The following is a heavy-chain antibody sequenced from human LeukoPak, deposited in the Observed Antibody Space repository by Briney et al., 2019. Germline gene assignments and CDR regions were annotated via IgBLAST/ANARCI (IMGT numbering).Heavy chain of an antibody. V-gene: IGHV3-30*02. J-gene: IGHJ4*02. CDR1: GFTFSRYG. Sequence: PGGSLRLSCAASGFTFSRYGMHWVRQAPGKGLEGVAFIRYDGSNKYNADSVKGRFSISRDNAKRSLYVQVNSLRVEDTAVYYSALLTVASDFDYWGQGALVTVSS. CDR2: IRYDGSNK. D-gene: IGHD5-12*01. CDR3: ALLTVASDFDY.